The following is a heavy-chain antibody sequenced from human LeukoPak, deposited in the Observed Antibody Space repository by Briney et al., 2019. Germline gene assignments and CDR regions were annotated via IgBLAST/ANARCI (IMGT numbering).Heavy chain of an antibody. CDR1: GFTFSSYE. Sequence: GGSLRLSCAASGFTFSSYEMNWVRQAPGRGLEWVSYISSSGSTIYYADSVKGRFTISRDNAKNSLYLQMNSPRDEDTAVYYCAREQLRYSDDALDIWGQGTMVTVSS. CDR2: ISSSGSTI. J-gene: IGHJ3*02. D-gene: IGHD3-9*01. V-gene: IGHV3-48*03. CDR3: AREQLRYSDDALDI.